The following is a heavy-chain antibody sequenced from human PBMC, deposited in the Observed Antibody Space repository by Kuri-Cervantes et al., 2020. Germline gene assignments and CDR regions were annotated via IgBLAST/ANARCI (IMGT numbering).Heavy chain of an antibody. V-gene: IGHV3-30*01. D-gene: IGHD1-1*01. CDR1: GFTFSSYA. J-gene: IGHJ4*02. Sequence: GESLKISCAASGFTFSSYAMHWVRQAPGKGLEWVAGISYDGSNKYYADSVKGRFTISRDNSQNTLYLQMNSLRADDSAVYYCARSKEGTTESQLDYWGQGTLVTVSS. CDR3: ARSKEGTTESQLDY. CDR2: ISYDGSNK.